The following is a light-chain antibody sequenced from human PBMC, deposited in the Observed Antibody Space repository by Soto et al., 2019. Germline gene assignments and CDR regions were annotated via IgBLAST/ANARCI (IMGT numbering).Light chain of an antibody. V-gene: IGKV3-15*01. Sequence: EIVMTQSPATLSVSPGERATLSCRASQSVSSNLAWYQQKPGQAPRLLIYGASTRSTGIPARLSGSGSGTEFTLTISSLQSEDVAVYYGQQYNNWPGTFGQGTKVEIK. CDR1: QSVSSN. CDR2: GAS. J-gene: IGKJ1*01. CDR3: QQYNNWPGT.